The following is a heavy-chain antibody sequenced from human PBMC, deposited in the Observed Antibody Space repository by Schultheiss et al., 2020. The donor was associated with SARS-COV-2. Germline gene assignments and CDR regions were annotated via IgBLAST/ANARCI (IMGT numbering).Heavy chain of an antibody. V-gene: IGHV3-30*14. CDR1: GITFSDHY. Sequence: GGSLRLSCAASGITFSDHYMDWVRQAPGKGLEWVAVISYDGSNKYYADSVKGRFTISRENAKNSLYLQMNSLRAEDTAVYYCVFPFDYWGQGTLVTVSS. J-gene: IGHJ4*02. CDR2: ISYDGSNK. CDR3: VFPFDY.